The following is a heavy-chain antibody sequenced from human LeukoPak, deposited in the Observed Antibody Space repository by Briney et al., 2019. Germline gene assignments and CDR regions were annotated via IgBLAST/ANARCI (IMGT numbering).Heavy chain of an antibody. J-gene: IGHJ6*02. CDR2: IYYSGST. CDR3: ASRPLRSDYYYGMDV. Sequence: SETLSLTCTVSGGSISSYYWSWIRQPPGKGLEWIGYIYYSGSTNYNPSLKSRVTISVDTSKNQFSLKLSSVTAADTAVYYCASRPLRSDYYYGMDVWGQGTTVTVSS. V-gene: IGHV4-59*08. CDR1: GGSISSYY. D-gene: IGHD5-12*01.